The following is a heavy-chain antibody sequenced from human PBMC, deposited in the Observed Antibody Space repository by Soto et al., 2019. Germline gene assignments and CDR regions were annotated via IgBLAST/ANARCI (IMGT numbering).Heavy chain of an antibody. Sequence: QVQLVQSGAEVKKPGSSVKVGCKDSGGTFSTYSMFWVRQAPGQGLEWMGRIIPMLGVRNYAQRFQDRVTITADKSTATVHMELSSLRSEDTALYHCTIGSWSGEVFDIWGQGTMVTVSS. J-gene: IGHJ3*02. CDR2: IIPMLGVR. D-gene: IGHD2-21*01. V-gene: IGHV1-69*02. CDR3: TIGSWSGEVFDI. CDR1: GGTFSTYS.